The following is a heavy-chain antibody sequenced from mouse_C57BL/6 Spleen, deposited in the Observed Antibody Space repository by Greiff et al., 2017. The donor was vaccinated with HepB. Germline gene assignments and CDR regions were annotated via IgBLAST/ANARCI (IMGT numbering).Heavy chain of an antibody. V-gene: IGHV1-15*01. D-gene: IGHD1-1*01. CDR1: GYTFTDYD. Sequence: QVQLKESGAELVRPGASVTLSCKASGYTFTDYDMHWVKQTPVHGLEWIGAIDPETGGTAYNQKFKGKAILTADKSSSTAYMELRSLTSEDSAVYYCTRGYGSSYYFDYWGQGTTLTVSS. CDR3: TRGYGSSYYFDY. J-gene: IGHJ2*01. CDR2: IDPETGGT.